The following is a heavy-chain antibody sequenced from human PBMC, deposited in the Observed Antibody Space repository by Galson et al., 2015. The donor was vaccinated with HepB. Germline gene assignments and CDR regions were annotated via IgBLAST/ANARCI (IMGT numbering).Heavy chain of an antibody. D-gene: IGHD2-15*01. CDR1: GFTFSNAW. J-gene: IGHJ6*02. CDR3: TTERYCSGGSCVPGGV. V-gene: IGHV3-15*01. Sequence: SLRLSCAASGFTFSNAWMSWVRQAPGKGLEWVGRIKSKTDGGTTDYAAPVKGRFTISRDDSKNTLYLQMNSLKTEDTAVYYCTTERYCSGGSCVPGGVWGQGTTVTVSS. CDR2: IKSKTDGGTT.